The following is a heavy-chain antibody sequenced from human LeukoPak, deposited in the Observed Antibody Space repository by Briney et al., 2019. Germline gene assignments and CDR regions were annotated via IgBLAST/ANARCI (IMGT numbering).Heavy chain of an antibody. V-gene: IGHV4-59*01. CDR1: GGSIRSYY. CDR3: ARTGSTVTMLYPFVP. D-gene: IGHD4-17*01. Sequence: SETLSLTSTVSGGSIRSYYWRWIRQPPGKGLEWIGYIYYSGSTNYNPSLKSRVIISVETSKNQFSLKLSSVTAADTAVYYCARTGSTVTMLYPFVPCGQGTLVTVSS. J-gene: IGHJ5*02. CDR2: IYYSGST.